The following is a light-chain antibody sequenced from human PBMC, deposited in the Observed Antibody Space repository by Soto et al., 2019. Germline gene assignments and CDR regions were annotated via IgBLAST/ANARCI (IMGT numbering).Light chain of an antibody. CDR1: QSVSAN. CDR2: GAS. J-gene: IGKJ1*01. V-gene: IGKV3-15*01. CDR3: QQYNNWPQT. Sequence: EIVMTQSPATLSVSPGVRATLSCRASQSVSANLAWYQQKPGQAPRLLIYGASTRATGIPARFSASGSGTELTLTISSLQSEDFAVYCCQQYNNWPQTFGQRTKVEIK.